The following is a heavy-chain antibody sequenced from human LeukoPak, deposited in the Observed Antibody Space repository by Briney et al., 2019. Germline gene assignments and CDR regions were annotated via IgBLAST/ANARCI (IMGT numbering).Heavy chain of an antibody. V-gene: IGHV3-20*04. D-gene: IGHD3-22*01. Sequence: GGSLRLSCAASGFTFDDYGMSWVRQAPGKGLEWVSGINWNGGSTGYADSVKGRFTISRDNAENSLYVQMNSLRGEDTALYYCARASSYYDISGYQNFDYWGQGTLVTVSS. J-gene: IGHJ4*02. CDR3: ARASSYYDISGYQNFDY. CDR2: INWNGGST. CDR1: GFTFDDYG.